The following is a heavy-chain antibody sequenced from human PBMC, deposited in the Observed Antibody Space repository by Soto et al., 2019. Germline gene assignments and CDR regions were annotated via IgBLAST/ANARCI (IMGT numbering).Heavy chain of an antibody. J-gene: IGHJ4*02. Sequence: EVQLVESGGGLVKPGGSLRLSCAASGFTFSNAWMNWVRQAPGKGLEWVGRIKSKTDGGTTDYAAPVKGRFTISRDDSKNTLYLQMNSLKTEDTAVYYCTTWSVDIVATMPRSVDYWGQGTLVTVSS. D-gene: IGHD5-12*01. CDR2: IKSKTDGGTT. CDR3: TTWSVDIVATMPRSVDY. CDR1: GFTFSNAW. V-gene: IGHV3-15*07.